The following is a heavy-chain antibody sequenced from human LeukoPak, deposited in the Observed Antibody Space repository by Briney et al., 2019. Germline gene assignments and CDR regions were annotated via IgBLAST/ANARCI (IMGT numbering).Heavy chain of an antibody. D-gene: IGHD3-22*01. CDR1: GYTFTGYY. Sequence: ASVKVSCKASGYTFTGYYMHWVRQAPGQGLEWMGRINPNSGGTNYAQKFQGRVTMTRDTSISTAYMELSRLRSDDTAVYYCASQTSYYYDSSGSYNWFDPWGRGTLVTVSS. V-gene: IGHV1-2*06. CDR3: ASQTSYYYDSSGSYNWFDP. CDR2: INPNSGGT. J-gene: IGHJ5*02.